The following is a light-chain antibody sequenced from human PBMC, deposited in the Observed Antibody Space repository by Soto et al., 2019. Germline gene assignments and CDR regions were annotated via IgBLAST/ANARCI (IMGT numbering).Light chain of an antibody. CDR2: GVS. Sequence: QSALAQPASVSGSPGQSITISCTGTSSDVGGYDSVSWYQQHPGKAPKLLIYGVSYRPSGISPHFSGSKSGNTASLTISGLQTEDEADYYCTSFNTTFTYVFGSGTKVTVL. CDR1: SSDVGGYDS. CDR3: TSFNTTFTYV. J-gene: IGLJ1*01. V-gene: IGLV2-14*01.